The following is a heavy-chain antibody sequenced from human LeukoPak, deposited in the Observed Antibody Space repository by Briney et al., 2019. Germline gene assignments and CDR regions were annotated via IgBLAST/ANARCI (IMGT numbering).Heavy chain of an antibody. CDR3: ARARTSGSFCDY. CDR2: VSISGDST. J-gene: IGHJ4*02. D-gene: IGHD1-26*01. Sequence: PGGSLRLSCAASGFTFSSYAMSWVRQAPGKGLEWVSQVSISGDSTYYADSVKGRFTISRDNSKNTLYLQINNLRAEDTAVYYCARARTSGSFCDYWGQGTLVTVSS. CDR1: GFTFSSYA. V-gene: IGHV3-23*01.